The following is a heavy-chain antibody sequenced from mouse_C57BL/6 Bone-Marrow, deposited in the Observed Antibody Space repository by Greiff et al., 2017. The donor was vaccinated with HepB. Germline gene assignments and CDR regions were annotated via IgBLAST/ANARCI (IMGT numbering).Heavy chain of an antibody. Sequence: EVQLQESGPGLVKPSQSLSLTCSVTGYSITSGYYWNWIRQFPGNKLEWMGYISYDGSNKYNPSLKNRISITRDTSKNQFFLKLNSVTTEDTATYYCASAYYYGSSYWYFDVWGTGTTVTVSS. CDR1: GYSITSGYY. V-gene: IGHV3-6*01. CDR3: ASAYYYGSSYWYFDV. CDR2: ISYDGSN. D-gene: IGHD1-1*01. J-gene: IGHJ1*03.